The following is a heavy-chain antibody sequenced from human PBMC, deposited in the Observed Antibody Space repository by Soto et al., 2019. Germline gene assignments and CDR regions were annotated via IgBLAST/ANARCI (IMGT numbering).Heavy chain of an antibody. CDR2: IDPSDSYT. V-gene: IGHV5-10-1*01. D-gene: IGHD6-13*01. CDR3: ARGEAAAATYGMDV. CDR1: GYSFTSYW. J-gene: IGHJ6*02. Sequence: GESLKISCKGSGYSFTSYWISWVRQMPGKGLEWMGSIDPSDSYTNYSPSFQGHVTISADKSISTAYLQWSSLKASDTAMYYCARGEAAAATYGMDVWGQGTTVTVSS.